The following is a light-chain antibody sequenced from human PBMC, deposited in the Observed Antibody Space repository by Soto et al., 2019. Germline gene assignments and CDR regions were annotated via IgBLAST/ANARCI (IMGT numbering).Light chain of an antibody. CDR3: QQYNNWTPGT. CDR2: GAS. CDR1: QSVSRN. J-gene: IGKJ2*01. V-gene: IGKV3-15*01. Sequence: EIVMTQSPATLSVSPGERATLSCRASQSVSRNLACYQQKPGQAPRLLIYGASTRATGIPARFSGSGSGTECTLTISSLQSEDFAVYYCQQYNNWTPGTFGQGTKLEIK.